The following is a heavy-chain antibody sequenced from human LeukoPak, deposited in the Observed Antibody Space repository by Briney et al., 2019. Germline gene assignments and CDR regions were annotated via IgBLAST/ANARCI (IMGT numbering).Heavy chain of an antibody. J-gene: IGHJ4*02. CDR2: INPIGVST. V-gene: IGHV1-46*01. Sequence: GASVKVSCKASGYTFTSYYMYWVRQAPGQGLGWMGIINPIGVSTSYAQKFQGRVTMTRDMSTSTVYMELSSLRSEDTAVYYCARSPYYYDSSGYYPTYYFDYWGQGTLVTVSS. CDR1: GYTFTSYY. D-gene: IGHD3-22*01. CDR3: ARSPYYYDSSGYYPTYYFDY.